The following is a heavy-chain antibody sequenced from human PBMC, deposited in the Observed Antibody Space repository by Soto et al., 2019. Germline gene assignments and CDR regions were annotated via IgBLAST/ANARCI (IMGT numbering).Heavy chain of an antibody. CDR1: GYTFTSYD. J-gene: IGHJ6*02. CDR2: MNPNSGNT. Sequence: ASVKVSCKASGYTFTSYDINWVRQATGQGLEWMGWMNPNSGNTGYAQKFQGRVTMTRNTSISTAYMELSSLRSEDTAVYYCARERSGWTPTYYYYGMDVWGQGTTVTSP. V-gene: IGHV1-8*01. CDR3: ARERSGWTPTYYYYGMDV. D-gene: IGHD6-19*01.